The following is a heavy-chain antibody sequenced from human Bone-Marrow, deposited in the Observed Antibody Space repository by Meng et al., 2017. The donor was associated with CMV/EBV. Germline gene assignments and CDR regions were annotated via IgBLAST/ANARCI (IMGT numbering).Heavy chain of an antibody. V-gene: IGHV1-8*02. CDR2: INPNSGGT. CDR3: ARLPHTIFGVVNGMDV. D-gene: IGHD3-3*01. J-gene: IGHJ6*02. CDR1: GYTFSSYG. Sequence: ASVKVSCKASGYTFSSYGVTWVRQAPGQGLEWMGWINPNSGGTNYAQKFQGRVTMTRNTSISTAYMELSSLRSEDTAVYYCARLPHTIFGVVNGMDVWGQGTTVTVPS.